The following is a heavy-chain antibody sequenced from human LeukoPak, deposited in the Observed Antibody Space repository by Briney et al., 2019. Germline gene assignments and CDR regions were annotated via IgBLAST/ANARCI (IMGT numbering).Heavy chain of an antibody. V-gene: IGHV3-23*01. CDR2: ISGSGVST. D-gene: IGHD4-11*01. CDR3: AKDLHDYGNYVGWFDS. J-gene: IGHJ5*01. CDR1: GFTFSSFA. Sequence: GGSLRLSCAASGFTFSSFAMDWVRQAPGKGLEWVSAISGSGVSTYYADSVRGRFTISRDNSKTTLFLQMNSLRAEDTAVYYCAKDLHDYGNYVGWFDSWGQGTLVTVSS.